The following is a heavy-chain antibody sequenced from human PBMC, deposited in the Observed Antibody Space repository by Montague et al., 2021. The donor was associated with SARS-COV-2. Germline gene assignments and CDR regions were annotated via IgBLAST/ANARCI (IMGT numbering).Heavy chain of an antibody. V-gene: IGHV4-4*07. J-gene: IGHJ4*02. CDR1: GDSITKQY. D-gene: IGHD3-10*01. CDR2: IYFTGKT. CDR3: ARDRFDLGAGRQGTIDF. Sequence: SETLSLTCSVSGDSITKQYWRWMQQPAGKVLEWIGRIYFTGKTNFSPFFSSRLTMSADTSKNQFSLKLTSVTAVDTAIYFCARDRFDLGAGRQGTIDFWGQGTLVTVSS.